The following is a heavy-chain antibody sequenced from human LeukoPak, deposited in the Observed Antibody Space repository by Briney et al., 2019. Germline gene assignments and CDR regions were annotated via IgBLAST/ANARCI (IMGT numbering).Heavy chain of an antibody. CDR1: GYTFTGYY. CDR3: GRGLSVVVPAANLY. J-gene: IGHJ4*02. D-gene: IGHD2-2*01. Sequence: ASVKLSCKASGYTFTGYYMHWVRQAPGQGLEWMGWINPNSGGTNYAQKFQGRVTMTRDTSISTAYMELSRLRSDDTAVYYCGRGLSVVVPAANLYWGQGTLVTVSS. CDR2: INPNSGGT. V-gene: IGHV1-2*02.